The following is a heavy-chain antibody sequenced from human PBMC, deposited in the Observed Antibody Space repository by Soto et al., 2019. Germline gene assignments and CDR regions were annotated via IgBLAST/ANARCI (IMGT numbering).Heavy chain of an antibody. Sequence: GGSLRLSCAASGFTFSSYGMHWVRQAPGKGLEWVAAICSATNNIYYGDSMKGRFTISRDNAKNSLYLEMNSLRAEDTAVYYCARESEDLTSNFDYWGQGTLVTVSS. CDR2: ICSATNNI. V-gene: IGHV3-21*06. CDR3: ARESEDLTSNFDY. CDR1: GFTFSSYG. J-gene: IGHJ4*02.